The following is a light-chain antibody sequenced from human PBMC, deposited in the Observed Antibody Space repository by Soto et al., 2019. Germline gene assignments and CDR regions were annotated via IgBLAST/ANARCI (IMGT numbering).Light chain of an antibody. J-gene: IGKJ5*01. CDR2: RAS. Sequence: EIVLTQSPGTLSLSPGERASLSCRASQSVSSSYLAWYQQKAGQAPRLLVFRASTRATGVPARFSGSGSGTEFTLTISSLQSEDFAVYYCQQYHHWPPITFGQGTRL. CDR1: QSVSSSY. V-gene: IGKV3-15*01. CDR3: QQYHHWPPIT.